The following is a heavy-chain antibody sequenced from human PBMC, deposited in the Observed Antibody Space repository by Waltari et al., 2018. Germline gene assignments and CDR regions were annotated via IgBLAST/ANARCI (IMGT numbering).Heavy chain of an antibody. CDR2: IYYSGST. D-gene: IGHD6-6*01. V-gene: IGHV4-39*01. CDR3: ARHLSSLALYIAARPGYYFDY. Sequence: QLQLQASGPGLVKPSETLSLTCTVSGGSISSSRYYWGWLRQPPGQGLEWIGSIYYSGSTYYNPSLKSRVTISVDTSKNQFSLKLSSVTDADTAVYYCARHLSSLALYIAARPGYYFDYWGQGTLVTVSS. J-gene: IGHJ4*02. CDR1: GGSISSSRYY.